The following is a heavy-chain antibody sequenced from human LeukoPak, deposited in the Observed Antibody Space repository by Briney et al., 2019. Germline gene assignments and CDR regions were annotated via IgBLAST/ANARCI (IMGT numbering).Heavy chain of an antibody. CDR1: GYTFTGYY. J-gene: IGHJ5*02. V-gene: IGHV1-2*02. D-gene: IGHD6-13*01. Sequence: ASVNVSCTASGYTFTGYYMHWVRQAPGQGLESMGWINPNSGGTNYAQKFQGRVTMTGDTSISTAYMELSRLRSDDTAVYYCARDNKGVWSSSWYGYWFDPWGQGTLVTVSS. CDR3: ARDNKGVWSSSWYGYWFDP. CDR2: INPNSGGT.